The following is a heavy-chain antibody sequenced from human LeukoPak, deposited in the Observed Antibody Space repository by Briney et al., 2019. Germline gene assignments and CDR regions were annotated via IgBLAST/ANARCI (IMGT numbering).Heavy chain of an antibody. CDR1: GGSFSGYY. D-gene: IGHD6-13*01. Sequence: SETLSLTCAVYGGSFSGYYWSWIRQPPGKGLEWIGEINHSGSINYNPSLKSRVTISVDTSKNQFSLKLSSVTAADTAVYYCARDRYSRTGFDYWGQGTLVTVSS. CDR3: ARDRYSRTGFDY. V-gene: IGHV4-34*01. J-gene: IGHJ4*02. CDR2: INHSGSI.